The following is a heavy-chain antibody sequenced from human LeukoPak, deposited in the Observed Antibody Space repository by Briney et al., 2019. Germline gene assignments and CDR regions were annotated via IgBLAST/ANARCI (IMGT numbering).Heavy chain of an antibody. Sequence: GGSLRLSCAASGFTFSNYWMHWVRQTPGKGLVWVSRINTDGTGTSYADSVKGRFTISRDGAKNTLYLQMSGLRAEDAAVYYCARVKSGSYYPIDYWGQGTLVTVSS. CDR2: INTDGTGT. CDR3: ARVKSGSYYPIDY. D-gene: IGHD1-26*01. V-gene: IGHV3-74*01. CDR1: GFTFSNYW. J-gene: IGHJ4*02.